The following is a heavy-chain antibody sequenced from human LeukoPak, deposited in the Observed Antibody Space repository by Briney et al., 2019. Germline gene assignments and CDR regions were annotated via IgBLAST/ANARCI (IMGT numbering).Heavy chain of an antibody. D-gene: IGHD6-13*01. Sequence: SETLSLTCTVSSGSISSYYWSWIRQPPGKGLEWIGYIYYSGSTNYNPSLKSRVTISVDTSKNQFSLKLSSVTAADTAVYYCARALAAAGVDYWGQGTLVTVSS. V-gene: IGHV4-59*01. CDR3: ARALAAAGVDY. CDR2: IYYSGST. J-gene: IGHJ4*02. CDR1: SGSISSYY.